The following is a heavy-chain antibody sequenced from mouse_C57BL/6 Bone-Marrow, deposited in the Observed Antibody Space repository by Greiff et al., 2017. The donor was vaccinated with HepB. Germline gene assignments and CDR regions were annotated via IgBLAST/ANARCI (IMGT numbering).Heavy chain of an antibody. CDR2: IDPSDSYT. Sequence: QVQLQQPGAELVKPGASVKVSCKASGYTFTSYWMQWVKQRPGQGLERIGEIDPSDSYTNYNQKFKGKATLTVDTASSTAYMQLSSLTSEDSAVYYCARKRDYAMDYWGQGTSVTVSS. CDR3: ARKRDYAMDY. J-gene: IGHJ4*01. V-gene: IGHV1-50*01. CDR1: GYTFTSYW.